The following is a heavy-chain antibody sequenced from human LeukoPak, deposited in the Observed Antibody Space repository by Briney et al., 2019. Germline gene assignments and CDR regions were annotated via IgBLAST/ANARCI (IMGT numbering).Heavy chain of an antibody. CDR1: DDSITMYY. Sequence: LSLTCTVSDDSITMYYWTWIRQPPGKGLEWVSYISSSGSTMYYADSVKGRFTISRDNAKNSLYLQMNSLRAEDTAFYYCARESSGGYYFDVFDIWGQGTMVTVSS. CDR2: ISSSGSTM. J-gene: IGHJ3*02. CDR3: ARESSGGYYFDVFDI. V-gene: IGHV3-11*04. D-gene: IGHD3-22*01.